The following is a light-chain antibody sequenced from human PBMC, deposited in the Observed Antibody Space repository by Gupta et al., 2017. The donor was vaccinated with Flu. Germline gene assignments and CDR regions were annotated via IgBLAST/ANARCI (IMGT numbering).Light chain of an antibody. CDR2: AAS. J-gene: IGKJ2*01. V-gene: IGKV1-39*01. Sequence: DIQMTQSPASLSASIGDKITITCRASETISNYLSWYQQQLGRAPQLLIYAASSLQNGVPSRFSGSKSGTNFSLTISDLQPEDFATYYCLQRFTFPRTFGQGTKLEV. CDR3: LQRFTFPRT. CDR1: ETISNY.